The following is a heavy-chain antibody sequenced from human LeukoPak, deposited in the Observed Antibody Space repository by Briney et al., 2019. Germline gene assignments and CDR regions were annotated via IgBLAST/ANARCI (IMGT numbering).Heavy chain of an antibody. J-gene: IGHJ4*02. CDR1: GGTISTYY. CDR3: ARANYFDF. CDR2: IYSSGST. V-gene: IGHV4-59*01. Sequence: PSETLSLTCSVSGGTISTYYWSWIRRPPGKGLEWIGNIYSSGSTNYNPSLKSRVTISVDTSKNQFSLKLSSVTAADTAVYYCARANYFDFWGQGTLVTVSS.